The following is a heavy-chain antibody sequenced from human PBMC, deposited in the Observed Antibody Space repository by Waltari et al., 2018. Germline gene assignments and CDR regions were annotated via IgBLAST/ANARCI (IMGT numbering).Heavy chain of an antibody. CDR3: ARDAWIQLWPRFDY. D-gene: IGHD5-18*01. Sequence: QVQLQESGPGLVKPSENLSHTCAASAYPISTGYYWGSRGEPPGKGLEWIGSIYHSGSTYYNPSLKSRVTISVDTSKNQFSLKLSSVTAADTAVYYCARDAWIQLWPRFDYWGQGTLVTVSS. J-gene: IGHJ4*02. CDR1: AYPISTGYY. V-gene: IGHV4-38-2*02. CDR2: IYHSGST.